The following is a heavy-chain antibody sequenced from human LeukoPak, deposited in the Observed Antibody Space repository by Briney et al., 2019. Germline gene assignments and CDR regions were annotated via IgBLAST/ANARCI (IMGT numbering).Heavy chain of an antibody. CDR3: ARGATGWPIKY. V-gene: IGHV4-34*01. D-gene: IGHD6-19*01. J-gene: IGHJ4*02. Sequence: SETLSLTCAVYGGSFSGYYWSWIRQPPGKGLEWIGEINHVGSTTNYNPSLKSRVTISVDMSKNQFSLNLSSVTAADAAVYYCARGATGWPIKYWGQGTLVTVSS. CDR2: INHVGSTT. CDR1: GGSFSGYY.